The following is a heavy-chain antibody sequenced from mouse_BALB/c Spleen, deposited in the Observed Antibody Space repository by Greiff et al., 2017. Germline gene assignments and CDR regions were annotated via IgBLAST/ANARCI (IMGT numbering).Heavy chain of an antibody. CDR3: ARDNGYYAWFAY. Sequence: EVQLVESGGGLVQPGESLKLSCESNEYEFPSHDMSWVRKTPVKRLELVAAINSDGGSTYYPDTMERRFIISRDNPKNTLFLQMTSLRSEDTAMYYCARDNGYYAWFAYWGQGTLVTVSA. V-gene: IGHV5-2*01. J-gene: IGHJ3*01. CDR1: EYEFPSHD. D-gene: IGHD2-3*01. CDR2: INSDGGST.